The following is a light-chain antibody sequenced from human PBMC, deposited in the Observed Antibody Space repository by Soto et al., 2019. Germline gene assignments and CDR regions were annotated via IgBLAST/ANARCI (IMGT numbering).Light chain of an antibody. Sequence: QSALTQPASVSGSPGQSITISCTGTSSDIGAYDYVSWYQQHPGKAPKLMIFEVSDRPSGASIRFSGSKSGNTASLTISGRQTEDEADYYCSSYTDTGHVVFGRGTKVTVL. J-gene: IGLJ2*01. V-gene: IGLV2-14*01. CDR2: EVS. CDR1: SSDIGAYDY. CDR3: SSYTDTGHVV.